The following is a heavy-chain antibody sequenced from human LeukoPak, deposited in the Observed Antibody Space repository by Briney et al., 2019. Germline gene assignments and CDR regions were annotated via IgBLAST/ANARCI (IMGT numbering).Heavy chain of an antibody. CDR2: ISGSGGST. J-gene: IGHJ6*03. CDR1: GFTFSSYW. CDR3: AKDGPFDYYYYMDV. Sequence: PGGSLRLSCAASGFTFSSYWMHWVRQAPGKGLEWVSAISGSGGSTYYADSVKGRFTISRDNSKNTLYLQMNSLRAEDTAVYYCAKDGPFDYYYYMDVWGKGTTVTVSS. V-gene: IGHV3-23*01.